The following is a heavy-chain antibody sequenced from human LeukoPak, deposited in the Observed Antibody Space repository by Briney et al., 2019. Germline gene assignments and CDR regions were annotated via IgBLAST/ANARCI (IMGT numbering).Heavy chain of an antibody. CDR2: IYTSGST. D-gene: IGHD3-22*01. CDR1: GGSISSYY. CDR3: ARERYYDSSGYPQFDH. J-gene: IGHJ4*02. Sequence: SETLSLTCTVSGGSISSYYWSWIRQPAGKGLEWIGRIYTSGSTNYNPSLKSRVTMSVDTSKNQFSLKLSSVTAADTAVYYCARERYYDSSGYPQFDHWGQGTLVTVSS. V-gene: IGHV4-4*07.